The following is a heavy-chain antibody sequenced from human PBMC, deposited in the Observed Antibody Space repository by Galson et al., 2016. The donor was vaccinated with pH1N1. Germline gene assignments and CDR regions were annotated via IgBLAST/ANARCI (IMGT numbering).Heavy chain of an antibody. CDR2: FSGSGSSP. J-gene: IGHJ3*02. D-gene: IGHD4-17*01. V-gene: IGHV3-23*01. CDR3: AKYRDGDYTGGDAVDI. Sequence: SLRLSCAASGITFSTSAMSWVRQATAKGLEWITVFSGSGSSPYDADSVKGRFTISTDNSNYTLFLQMNSMRVEDTAVYYSAKYRDGDYTGGDAVDIWGQGTMVTVSS. CDR1: GITFSTSA.